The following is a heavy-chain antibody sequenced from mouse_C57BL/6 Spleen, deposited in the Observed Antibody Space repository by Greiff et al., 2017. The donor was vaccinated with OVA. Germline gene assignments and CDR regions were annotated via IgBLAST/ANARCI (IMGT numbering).Heavy chain of an antibody. J-gene: IGHJ2*01. D-gene: IGHD2-2*01. V-gene: IGHV8-12*01. CDR2: IYWDDDK. CDR3: ARSLSTMVTTGYFDY. CDR1: GFSLSTSGMG. Sequence: QVTLKESGPGILQSSQTLSLTCSFSGFSLSTSGMGVSWIRQPSGKGLEWLAHIYWDDDKRYNPSLKSRLTISKDTSRNQVFLKITSVDTADTATYYCARSLSTMVTTGYFDYWGQGTTLTVSS.